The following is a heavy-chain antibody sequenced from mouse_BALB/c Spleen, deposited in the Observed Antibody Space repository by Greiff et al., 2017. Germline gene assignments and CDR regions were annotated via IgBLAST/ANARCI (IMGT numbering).Heavy chain of an antibody. CDR2: FYPGSGSV. J-gene: IGHJ4*01. Sequence: VKLMEPGAELVKPGASVKLSCKASGYTFTEYIIHWVKQRSGQGLEWIGWFYPGSGSVKYNEKFKDKATLTADKSSSTVYMELSRLTSEDSAVYFCARHEDRAMNAMDYWGQGTSVTVSS. CDR1: GYTFTEYI. CDR3: ARHEDRAMNAMDY. D-gene: IGHD3-3*01. V-gene: IGHV1-62-2*01.